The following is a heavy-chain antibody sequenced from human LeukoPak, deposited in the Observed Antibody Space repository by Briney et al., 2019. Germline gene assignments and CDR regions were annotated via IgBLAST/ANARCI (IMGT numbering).Heavy chain of an antibody. Sequence: GGSLRLSCSTSGFTFNRFAMSWVRQAPGKGLEWLSAISGSGANTYYADSAKDRLTISRDNSKSTLFLQMSSLRAEDTAVYYCARGATFEYYYYYMDVWGKGTTVTVSS. J-gene: IGHJ6*03. D-gene: IGHD3-10*02. CDR2: ISGSGANT. V-gene: IGHV3-23*01. CDR3: ARGATFEYYYYYMDV. CDR1: GFTFNRFA.